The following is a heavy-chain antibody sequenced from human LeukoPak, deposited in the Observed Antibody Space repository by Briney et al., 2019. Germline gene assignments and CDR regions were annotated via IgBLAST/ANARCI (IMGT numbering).Heavy chain of an antibody. CDR1: GFTFSSYA. V-gene: IGHV3-64D*06. D-gene: IGHD2-2*01. CDR2: ISSNGGST. Sequence: GGSLRLSSSASGFTFSSYAMHWVRQAPGTGLEYVSAISSNGGSTYYADSVKGRFTISRDNSKNTLYLQMSSLRAEDTAVYYCHVLGYCSSTSCYVPRHFDYWGQGTLVTVSS. CDR3: HVLGYCSSTSCYVPRHFDY. J-gene: IGHJ4*02.